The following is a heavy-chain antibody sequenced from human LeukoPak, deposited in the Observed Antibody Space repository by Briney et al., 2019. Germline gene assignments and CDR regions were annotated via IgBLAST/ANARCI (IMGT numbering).Heavy chain of an antibody. Sequence: GASVKVSCKASGYTFTSHDINWVRQAPGQGLEWMGWISAYNGNTNYAQKLQGRVTMTTDTSTSTAYMELRSLRSDDTAVYYCARFYDILTGYYIRDWYFDLWGRGTLVTVSS. J-gene: IGHJ2*01. V-gene: IGHV1-18*01. CDR2: ISAYNGNT. D-gene: IGHD3-9*01. CDR3: ARFYDILTGYYIRDWYFDL. CDR1: GYTFTSHD.